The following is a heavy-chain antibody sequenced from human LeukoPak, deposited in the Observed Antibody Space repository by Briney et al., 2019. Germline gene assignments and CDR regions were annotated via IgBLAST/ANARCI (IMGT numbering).Heavy chain of an antibody. CDR2: INPNSGDT. Sequence: ASVTVSCKASGYTFTGYHMHWVRQAPGQGLEWMGRINPNSGDTNYAQKFQGRVTMTRDTSISTAYMELSRLRSDDTAVYYCARDYCSSTSCLFDYWGQGTLVTVSS. CDR1: GYTFTGYH. CDR3: ARDYCSSTSCLFDY. V-gene: IGHV1-2*06. J-gene: IGHJ4*02. D-gene: IGHD2-2*01.